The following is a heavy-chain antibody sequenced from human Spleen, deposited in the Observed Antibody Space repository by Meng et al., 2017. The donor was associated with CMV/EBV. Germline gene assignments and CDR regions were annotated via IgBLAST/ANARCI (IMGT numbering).Heavy chain of an antibody. CDR2: IGTAGDK. J-gene: IGHJ6*02. CDR1: GFTFSRND. V-gene: IGHV3-13*01. CDR3: ARDSDTPGSYYYYGLDV. Sequence: LSLTCAASGFTFSRNDMHWVRQPVGKGLEWVSTIGTAGDKSYAASVKGRFTISRDNAKNSLYLQMNSLRVEDSAVYYCARDSDTPGSYYYYGLDVWGQGTTVTVSS. D-gene: IGHD5-18*01.